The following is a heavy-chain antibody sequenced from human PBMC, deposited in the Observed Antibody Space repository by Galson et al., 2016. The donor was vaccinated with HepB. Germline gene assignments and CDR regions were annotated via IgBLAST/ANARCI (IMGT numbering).Heavy chain of an antibody. CDR3: VKVSYGMDV. J-gene: IGHJ6*02. CDR1: GFAFADYA. Sequence: SLRLSCAVSGFAFADYAMHWVRQAPGKGLEWVSGISWNSDTIAYSDSVKGRLTISRDNAKSSLYLQMNSLRGEDTALYYCVKVSYGMDVWGQGTTVTVSS. V-gene: IGHV3-9*01. CDR2: ISWNSDTI.